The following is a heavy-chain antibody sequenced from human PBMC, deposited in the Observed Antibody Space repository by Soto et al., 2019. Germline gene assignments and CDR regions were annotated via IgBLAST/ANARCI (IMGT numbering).Heavy chain of an antibody. CDR1: GFTFSSYE. V-gene: IGHV3-48*03. Sequence: LRLSCAASGFTFSSYEMNWVRQAPGKGLEWVSYISSSGSTIYYADSVKGRFTISRDNAKNSLYLQMNSLRAEDTAVYYCARVLQVANRWISNNNWFDPWGQGTLVTVSS. CDR2: ISSSGSTI. J-gene: IGHJ5*02. CDR3: ARVLQVANRWISNNNWFDP. D-gene: IGHD2-2*03.